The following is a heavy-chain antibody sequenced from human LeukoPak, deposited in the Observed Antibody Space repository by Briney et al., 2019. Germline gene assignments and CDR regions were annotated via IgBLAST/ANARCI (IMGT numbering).Heavy chain of an antibody. CDR1: GYTSTSHD. Sequence: GASVKVSCKAYGYTSTSHDINWVRQATGQGLEWMGWMNPNSGDTGYAQKFQGRVIMTKNTSISTAYLELSSLRPEDTAVYYCARGNYDGYYLDYWGQGTLVTVSS. CDR2: MNPNSGDT. CDR3: ARGNYDGYYLDY. D-gene: IGHD4-23*01. J-gene: IGHJ4*02. V-gene: IGHV1-8*01.